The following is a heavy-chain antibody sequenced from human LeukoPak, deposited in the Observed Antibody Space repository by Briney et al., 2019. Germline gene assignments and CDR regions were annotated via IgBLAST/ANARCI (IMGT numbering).Heavy chain of an antibody. V-gene: IGHV4-4*07. CDR3: ARSIHYYDSSGYYPYPQIDY. CDR1: GGSIRSYY. Sequence: SETLSLTCTVSGGSIRSYYWSWIRQPAGKGLEWIGRIYTSGSTNYNPSLKSRVTMSVDTSKNQFSLKLSSVTAADTAVYYCARSIHYYDSSGYYPYPQIDYWGQGTLVTVSS. CDR2: IYTSGST. D-gene: IGHD3-22*01. J-gene: IGHJ4*02.